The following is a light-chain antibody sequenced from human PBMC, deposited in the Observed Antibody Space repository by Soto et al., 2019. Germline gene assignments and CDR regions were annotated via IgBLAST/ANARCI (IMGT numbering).Light chain of an antibody. CDR1: SSNIGAGYD. V-gene: IGLV1-40*01. CDR3: QSYDSSLSGSVV. CDR2: GNS. Sequence: QSVLTQPPSVSGAPGQRVTISCTGSSSNIGAGYDVHWYQQLPGTAPKLLIYGNSNRPSGVPDRFSGSKSGTSASLAITGLQAEDEAYYSCQSYDSSLSGSVVFGGGTKLTVL. J-gene: IGLJ2*01.